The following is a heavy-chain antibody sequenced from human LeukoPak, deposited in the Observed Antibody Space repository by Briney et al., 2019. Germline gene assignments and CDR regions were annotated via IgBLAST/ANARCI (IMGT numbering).Heavy chain of an antibody. CDR1: GGSISSYY. V-gene: IGHV4-59*01. Sequence: SETLSLTCTVSGGSISSYYWSWIRQPPGKGLEWIGYIYYSGSTDYNPSLKSRVTISVDMSKNQFSLKLSSVTAADTAVYYCARTSTIFGVVTDYYYMDVWGKGTTVTVSS. CDR3: ARTSTIFGVVTDYYYMDV. D-gene: IGHD3-3*01. J-gene: IGHJ6*03. CDR2: IYYSGST.